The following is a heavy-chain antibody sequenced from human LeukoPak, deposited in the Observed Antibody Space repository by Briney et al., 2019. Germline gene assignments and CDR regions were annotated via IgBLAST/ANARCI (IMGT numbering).Heavy chain of an antibody. CDR1: GGTFSSYA. Sequence: ASVKVSCKASGGTFSSYAISWVRQAPGQGLEWMGGIIPIFGTANYAQKFQGRVTITADKSTSTAYMELSSLRSEDTAVYYCARDLATMVRGVKIYGMDVWGKGTTVTVSS. CDR2: IIPIFGTA. J-gene: IGHJ6*04. CDR3: ARDLATMVRGVKIYGMDV. D-gene: IGHD3-10*01. V-gene: IGHV1-69*06.